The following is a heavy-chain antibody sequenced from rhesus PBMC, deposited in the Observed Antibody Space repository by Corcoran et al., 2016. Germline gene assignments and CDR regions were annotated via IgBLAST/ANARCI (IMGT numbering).Heavy chain of an antibody. V-gene: IGHV2-95*01. J-gene: IGHJ4*01. D-gene: IGHD2-15*01. CDR1: GFSVSIPGTG. Sequence: QVTLKESGPALVKPTQTLTLTCTLSGFSVSIPGTGVGWIRQPPGKALDWLANSYGHGFEYYPSSLRIRLTISQAPSRTLVVLTLANMDPVDAGTYCCARVLRITHPNFYFDYWGQGVLFTVSS. CDR3: ARVLRITHPNFYFDY. CDR2: SYGHGFE.